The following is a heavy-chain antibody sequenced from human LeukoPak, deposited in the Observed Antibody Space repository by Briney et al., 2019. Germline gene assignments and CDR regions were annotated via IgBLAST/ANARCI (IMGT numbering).Heavy chain of an antibody. CDR3: ARGSGYSYNEYFFDN. Sequence: SETLSLTCTVSGGPITGSYWSWIRQPPGKGLNWIGYIYYSGTTYYNPSLKSRVSISVDTSKNQFSLKLSSVTAADTALYYCARGSGYSYNEYFFDNWGQGTLVTVSS. CDR1: GGPITGSY. D-gene: IGHD5-18*01. V-gene: IGHV4-59*01. CDR2: IYYSGTT. J-gene: IGHJ4*02.